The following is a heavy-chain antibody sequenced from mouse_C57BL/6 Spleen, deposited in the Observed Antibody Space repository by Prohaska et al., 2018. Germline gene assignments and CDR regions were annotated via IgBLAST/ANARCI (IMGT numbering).Heavy chain of an antibody. V-gene: IGHV1-50*01. CDR2: IDPSECYT. CDR3: ARRGLGYYFDY. CDR1: GYTFTSYW. D-gene: IGHD4-1*01. Sequence: QVQLQQPGAELVKPGASVKLSCKASGYTFTSYWMQWVKQRPGQGLEWIGEIDPSECYTNDNLKLYGKATLTLDTSTSTADMQVGSLTSEDSAVYYCARRGLGYYFDYGGQGTTLTVSS. J-gene: IGHJ2*01.